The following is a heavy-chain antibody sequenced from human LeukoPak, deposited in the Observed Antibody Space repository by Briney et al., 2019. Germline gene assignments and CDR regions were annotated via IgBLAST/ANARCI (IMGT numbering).Heavy chain of an antibody. CDR2: MNSDGSST. J-gene: IGHJ4*02. D-gene: IGHD1-1*01. CDR3: ARGATWNDVNY. CDR1: GFTFSSYW. V-gene: IGHV3-74*01. Sequence: QTGGSLRLSCAASGFTFSSYWMHWVRQAPGKGLVWVSRMNSDGSSTSYADSVKGRFTISRDNAKNTLYLQMNSLRAEDTAVYYCARGATWNDVNYWGQGNLVTVSS.